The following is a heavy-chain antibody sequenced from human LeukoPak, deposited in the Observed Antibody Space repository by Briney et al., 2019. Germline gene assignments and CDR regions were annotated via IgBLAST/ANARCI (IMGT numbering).Heavy chain of an antibody. Sequence: QPGGSLRLSCAASGFTFSTHDLNWVRQAPGKGLEWVSFISSRSSTIYYADSVKGRFTISRDNAKNSLYLQMNSLRAEDTAVYYCARGAVDPSLEWLYYFDYWGQGTLVTVSS. CDR1: GFTFSTHD. CDR3: ARGAVDPSLEWLYYFDY. CDR2: ISSRSSTI. J-gene: IGHJ4*02. V-gene: IGHV3-48*04. D-gene: IGHD3-3*01.